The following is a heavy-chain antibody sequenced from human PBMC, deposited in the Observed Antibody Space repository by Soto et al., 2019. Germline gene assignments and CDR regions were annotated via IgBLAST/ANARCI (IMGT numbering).Heavy chain of an antibody. Sequence: QITLKESGPTLVKPTQTLTLTCTFSGFSLSTSGRVGVGWIRQPPGKALEWLALVYWNDDKRYSPSLKSRLTITKDTSKNQVVLTMTNMDPVDTATYYCTTHEKKGSGSYYYYYGMDVWGQGTTVTVSS. J-gene: IGHJ6*02. D-gene: IGHD3-3*01. CDR3: TTHEKKGSGSYYYYYGMDV. CDR2: VYWNDDK. CDR1: GFSLSTSGRVG. V-gene: IGHV2-5*01.